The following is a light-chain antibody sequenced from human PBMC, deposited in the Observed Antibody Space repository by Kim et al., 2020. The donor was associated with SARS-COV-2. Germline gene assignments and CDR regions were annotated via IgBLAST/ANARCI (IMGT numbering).Light chain of an antibody. Sequence: ASEGDRVTITFRARQGISNYLAWYQQKPGKVPKFLIYAASTLLSGVPTRFSGSGYGTDFSLTISSLQPEDVATYYCQNYNGAPLSFGGGTKVDIK. V-gene: IGKV1-27*01. CDR1: QGISNY. CDR3: QNYNGAPLS. CDR2: AAS. J-gene: IGKJ4*01.